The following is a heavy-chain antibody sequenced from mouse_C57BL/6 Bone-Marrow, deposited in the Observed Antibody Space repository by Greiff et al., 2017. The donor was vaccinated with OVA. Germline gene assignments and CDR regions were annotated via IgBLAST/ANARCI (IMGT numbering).Heavy chain of an antibody. D-gene: IGHD1-1*01. J-gene: IGHJ1*01. Sequence: EVQLVESGGGLVQPGESLKLSCESTEYEFPSHDMSWVRKTPEKRLELVAAINSDGGSTYYPDTLERRFIITRDNNKNTRYLQISILRSEDTALYYCARHILPGYFDVWGPGTTVTVSS. CDR2: INSDGGST. V-gene: IGHV5-2*01. CDR1: EYEFPSHD. CDR3: ARHILPGYFDV.